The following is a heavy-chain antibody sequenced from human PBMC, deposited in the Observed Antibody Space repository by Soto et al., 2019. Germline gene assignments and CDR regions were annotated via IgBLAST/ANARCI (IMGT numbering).Heavy chain of an antibody. J-gene: IGHJ4*02. Sequence: PGGAPRLPLAASGFPFSRYAMSWVRQAPGKGLEWVSVISGSGGSTYYADSVKGRFTISRDNSKNTLYLQMNSLRAEDTAVYYCAKDKSYSSSWLLDYWGQGTLVTVSS. CDR1: GFPFSRYA. CDR2: ISGSGGST. CDR3: AKDKSYSSSWLLDY. V-gene: IGHV3-23*01. D-gene: IGHD6-13*01.